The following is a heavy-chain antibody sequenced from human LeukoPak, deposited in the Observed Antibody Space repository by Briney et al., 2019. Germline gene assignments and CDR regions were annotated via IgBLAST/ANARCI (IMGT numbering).Heavy chain of an antibody. J-gene: IGHJ4*02. Sequence: PGGSLRLSCAASGFTFSSYAMSWVRHGPGKGLEWVSAISGSGGRTYYADSAKGRFTISRNNSKNTLYLQMTRLRAEDTAVYYCAKDLLTYDYGSGSSPPDYWGQGTLVTVSS. V-gene: IGHV3-23*01. CDR3: AKDLLTYDYGSGSSPPDY. D-gene: IGHD3-10*01. CDR1: GFTFSSYA. CDR2: ISGSGGRT.